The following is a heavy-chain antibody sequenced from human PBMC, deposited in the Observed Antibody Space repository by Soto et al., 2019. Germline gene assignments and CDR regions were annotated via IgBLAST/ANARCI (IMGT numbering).Heavy chain of an antibody. D-gene: IGHD4-17*01. CDR1: GFTFSTYD. V-gene: IGHV3-13*01. CDR2: IGTAGDT. Sequence: GGSLRLSCAASGFTFSTYDMHWVRQAAGKGLEWISGIGTAGDTHYPGSVKGQFTISRENAKNSLYLQMNSLRAGDTAVYYCARGGNYGDYSIDYWGLGTLVTVS. CDR3: ARGGNYGDYSIDY. J-gene: IGHJ4*02.